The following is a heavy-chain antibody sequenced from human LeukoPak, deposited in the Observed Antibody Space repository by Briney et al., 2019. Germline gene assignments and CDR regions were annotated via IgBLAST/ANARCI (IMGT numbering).Heavy chain of an antibody. CDR1: GYTFTSYG. J-gene: IGHJ6*03. CDR3: ARVAAGESLGYYFYYMDV. Sequence: ASVKVSCKASGYTFTSYGINWVRQATGQGLEWMGWMNPDSGGTAYSQRFQGRVTMTRNTSISTAYMELSSLRSEDTAVYYCARVAAGESLGYYFYYMDVWGKGTTVTVSS. CDR2: MNPDSGGT. V-gene: IGHV1-8*01. D-gene: IGHD3-10*01.